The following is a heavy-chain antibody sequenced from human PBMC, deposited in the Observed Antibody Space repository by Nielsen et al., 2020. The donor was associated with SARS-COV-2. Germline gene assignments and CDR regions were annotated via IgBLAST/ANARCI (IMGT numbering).Heavy chain of an antibody. V-gene: IGHV1-2*06. D-gene: IGHD4-11*01. CDR1: GYRFTAYS. J-gene: IGHJ4*02. Sequence: ASVKVSCKASGYRFTAYSMHWVRHAPGQGPEWMGRIDPHSGGTTYAQKFQGRVTMTRDTSINTAYMELTRLRSDDTAVYYCARGDYSNPNYWGQGSLVTGSS. CDR3: ARGDYSNPNY. CDR2: IDPHSGGT.